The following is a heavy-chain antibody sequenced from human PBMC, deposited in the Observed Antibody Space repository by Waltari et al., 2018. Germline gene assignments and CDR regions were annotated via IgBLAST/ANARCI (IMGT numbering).Heavy chain of an antibody. Sequence: QVQLQESGPGLVKPSATLSLTCTASVASVTIYHWRWIRQSPGKGLAWIGDISDSGDTNYSPSLRSRVTISVDTSDDLFSLRLSSVTAADTAVYYCARPVWDYTLGRGDFFQYWGQGIRVTVSS. D-gene: IGHD4-4*01. J-gene: IGHJ4*02. CDR3: ARPVWDYTLGRGDFFQY. V-gene: IGHV4-59*08. CDR1: VASVTIYH. CDR2: ISDSGDT.